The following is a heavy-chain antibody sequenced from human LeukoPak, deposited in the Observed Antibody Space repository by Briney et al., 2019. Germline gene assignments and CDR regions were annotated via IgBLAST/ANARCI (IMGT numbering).Heavy chain of an antibody. Sequence: ASVKVSCKASGYTFTSYDINWVRQATGQGLEWMGWMNPNSGNTGYAQKFQGRVPMTRNTSISTAYMELSSLRSEDTAVYYCAGGKKKVTIFGVVIGLEWFDPWGQGTLVTVSS. CDR1: GYTFTSYD. CDR2: MNPNSGNT. J-gene: IGHJ5*02. CDR3: AGGKKKVTIFGVVIGLEWFDP. V-gene: IGHV1-8*01. D-gene: IGHD3-3*01.